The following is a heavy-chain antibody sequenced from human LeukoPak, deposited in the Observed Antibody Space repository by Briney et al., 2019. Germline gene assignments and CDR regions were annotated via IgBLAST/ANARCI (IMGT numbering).Heavy chain of an antibody. J-gene: IGHJ4*02. V-gene: IGHV1-8*01. CDR3: AREAPGQWLVDY. CDR1: GYTFTSYD. CDR2: MNPNSGNT. Sequence: GASVKVSCKASGYTFTSYDINWVRQAPGQGLEWMGWMNPNSGNTGYAQKFQGRVTMTRNTSISTAYMELSSLRSEDTAVYYCAREAPGQWLVDYWGQGTLVTVSS. D-gene: IGHD5-12*01.